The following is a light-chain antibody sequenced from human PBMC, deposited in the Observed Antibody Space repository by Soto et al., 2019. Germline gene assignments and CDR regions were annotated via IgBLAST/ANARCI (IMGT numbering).Light chain of an antibody. CDR2: KAS. Sequence: DIQMTQFPSTLSSPVGKRATITFRSSQSISSWLAWYQQKPGKAPKLLIYKASSLESGVPSRFSGSGSGTEFTLTISSLQPDDFATYYCQQYNSYWTFGQGTKVDIK. J-gene: IGKJ1*01. V-gene: IGKV1-5*03. CDR3: QQYNSYWT. CDR1: QSISSW.